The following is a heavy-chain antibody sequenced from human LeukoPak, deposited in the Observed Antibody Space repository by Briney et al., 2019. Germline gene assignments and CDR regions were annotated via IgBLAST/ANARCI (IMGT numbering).Heavy chain of an antibody. J-gene: IGHJ4*02. CDR3: ATSLLWFGGVDY. CDR2: FDPEDGET. V-gene: IGHV1-24*01. CDR1: GYTLTELS. Sequence: ASVKVSCKVSGYTLTELSMHWVRQAPGKGLEWMGGFDPEDGETIYAQKFQGRVTMTEDTSTDTAYMGLSSLRSEDTAVYYCATSLLWFGGVDYWGQGTLVTVSS. D-gene: IGHD3-10*01.